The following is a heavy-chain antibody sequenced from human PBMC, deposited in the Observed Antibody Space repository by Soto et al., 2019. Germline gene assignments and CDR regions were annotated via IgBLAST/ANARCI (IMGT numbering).Heavy chain of an antibody. CDR3: ARVKGGYSYGSLYYYYGMDV. CDR1: GGTFSSYA. Sequence: SVKVSCKASGGTFSSYAISWVRQAPGQGLEWKGGIIPIFGTANYAQKFQGRVTITADESTSTAYMELSSLRSEDTAVYYCARVKGGYSYGSLYYYYGMDVWGQGTTVPVS. CDR2: IIPIFGTA. V-gene: IGHV1-69*13. D-gene: IGHD5-18*01. J-gene: IGHJ6*02.